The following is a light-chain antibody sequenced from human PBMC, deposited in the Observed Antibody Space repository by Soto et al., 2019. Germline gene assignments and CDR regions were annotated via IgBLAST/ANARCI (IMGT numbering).Light chain of an antibody. J-gene: IGKJ4*01. Sequence: AIQMTQSPSSLSASVGDSVSITCRASQDVRDDLGWYQQKPGKAPKLLIYAASSLQSGVPPRFSGSGSGTDFTLTITYLQPEDFATYYCLQDYSSPLTFGGGTKVDIK. CDR1: QDVRDD. CDR3: LQDYSSPLT. V-gene: IGKV1-6*01. CDR2: AAS.